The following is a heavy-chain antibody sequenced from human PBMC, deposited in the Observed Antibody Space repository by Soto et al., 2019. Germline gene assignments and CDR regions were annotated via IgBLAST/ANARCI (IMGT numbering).Heavy chain of an antibody. D-gene: IGHD1-26*01. V-gene: IGHV3-48*02. CDR1: GFTFSSYS. Sequence: EVQLVESGGGLVQPGGSLRLSCAASGFTFSSYSMNWVRQAPGKGLEWVSYISSSSSTIYYADSVKGRFTISRDNAKNSLYPQMNSLGDEDTAVYYCARDGGSLGYWGQGTLVTVSS. CDR2: ISSSSSTI. J-gene: IGHJ4*02. CDR3: ARDGGSLGY.